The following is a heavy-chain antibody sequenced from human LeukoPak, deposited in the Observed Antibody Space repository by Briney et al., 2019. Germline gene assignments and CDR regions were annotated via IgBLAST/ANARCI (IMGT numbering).Heavy chain of an antibody. D-gene: IGHD3-10*01. V-gene: IGHV3-21*04. J-gene: IGHJ5*02. CDR2: ISISSNYI. CDR3: AGADGRYGSGSYYL. CDR1: GFTFSRYS. Sequence: GGSLRLSCAASGFTFSRYSMNWVRQAPGKGLEWVSSISISSNYIYYADSVKGRFTISRDNAKNSLYLQMNSLRAEDTALYYCAGADGRYGSGSYYLWGQGTLVTVSS.